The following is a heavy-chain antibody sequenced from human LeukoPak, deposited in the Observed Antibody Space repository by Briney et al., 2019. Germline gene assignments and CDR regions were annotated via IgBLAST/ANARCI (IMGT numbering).Heavy chain of an antibody. CDR3: ATDGAGFDT. Sequence: GGSLRLSCAASGFTFNDYYMSWIRQTPGKGLEWLSYINIGGTNTHYADSVKGRFTISRDNAKKSLYLEMNNLRAEDTAVYYCATDGAGFDTWGQGVLVTVYS. J-gene: IGHJ5*02. CDR2: INIGGTNT. CDR1: GFTFNDYY. V-gene: IGHV3-11*01.